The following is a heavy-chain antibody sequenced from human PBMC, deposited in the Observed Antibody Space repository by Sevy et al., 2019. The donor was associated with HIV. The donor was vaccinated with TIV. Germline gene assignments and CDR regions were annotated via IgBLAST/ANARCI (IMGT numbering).Heavy chain of an antibody. CDR3: ARVSVYYYDSSGYYTTGNAFDI. CDR2: IYSGVTT. J-gene: IGHJ3*02. V-gene: IGHV3-53*01. CDR1: GFTVGSNY. Sequence: GGSLRLSCAASGFTVGSNYMSWVRQAPGKGLEWVSIIYSGVTTSYADSVKGRFTISRDNSKSTLYLQMNSLRAEDTAVYYCARVSVYYYDSSGYYTTGNAFDIWGQGTMVTVSS. D-gene: IGHD3-22*01.